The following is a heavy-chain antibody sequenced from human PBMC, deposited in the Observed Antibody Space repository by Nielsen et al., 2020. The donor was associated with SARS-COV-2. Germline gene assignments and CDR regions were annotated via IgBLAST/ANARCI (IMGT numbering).Heavy chain of an antibody. J-gene: IGHJ3*02. CDR2: IKQDGSEK. Sequence: GESLKISCAASGFTFSSYWMSWGRQAPGKGLEWVANIKQDGSEKYYVDSVKGRFTISRDNAKNSLYLQMNSLRAEDTAVYYCARVRRGHAFDIWGQGTMVTVSS. CDR1: GFTFSSYW. D-gene: IGHD3-10*01. V-gene: IGHV3-7*05. CDR3: ARVRRGHAFDI.